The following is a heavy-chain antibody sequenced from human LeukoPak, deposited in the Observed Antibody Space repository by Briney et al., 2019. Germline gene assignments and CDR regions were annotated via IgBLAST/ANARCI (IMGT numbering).Heavy chain of an antibody. J-gene: IGHJ4*02. CDR1: GGSISSSGYY. CDR3: ARHRTTGEVVTVYYFDY. Sequence: PSETLSLTCTVSGGSISSSGYYWGWIRQPPGKGLEWIGSMYYSGSTYYNPSLKSRVTISVDTSKNHFSLKLSSVTAADTAVYYCARHRTTGEVVTVYYFDYWGQGTLVTVSS. V-gene: IGHV4-39*01. D-gene: IGHD4-23*01. CDR2: MYYSGST.